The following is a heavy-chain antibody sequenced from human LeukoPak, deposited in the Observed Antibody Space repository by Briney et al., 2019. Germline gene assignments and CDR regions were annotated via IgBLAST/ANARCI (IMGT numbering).Heavy chain of an antibody. CDR1: GFTFSGYG. Sequence: GGSLRLSCAASGFTFSGYGIHWVRQPPGKGLEWVAVISFDGNKQYFADSVRGRFSISRDNSKTTVDLQMNSLTTNDTAVYYCTRASGSYSNFDSWGQGALVTVSS. J-gene: IGHJ4*02. CDR3: TRASGSYSNFDS. CDR2: ISFDGNKQ. D-gene: IGHD1-26*01. V-gene: IGHV3-30*12.